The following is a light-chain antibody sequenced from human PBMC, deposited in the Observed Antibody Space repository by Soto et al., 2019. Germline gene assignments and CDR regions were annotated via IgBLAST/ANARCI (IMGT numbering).Light chain of an antibody. Sequence: DIQMTQSPSSLSASVGDRVTITCQASQDIKNYLNWYQQKPVKAPNLLIYDASNLKTGVPSRFSGSGSGTHFTFNISSLQPEDVATYYCQHYDHLPPLSFGGGTKVEI. J-gene: IGKJ4*01. CDR1: QDIKNY. CDR3: QHYDHLPPLS. CDR2: DAS. V-gene: IGKV1-33*01.